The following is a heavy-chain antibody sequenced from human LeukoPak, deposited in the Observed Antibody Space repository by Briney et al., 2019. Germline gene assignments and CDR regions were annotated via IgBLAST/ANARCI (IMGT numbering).Heavy chain of an antibody. J-gene: IGHJ4*02. CDR1: GGSMSGHY. V-gene: IGHV4-59*11. Sequence: SETLSLTCNVSGGSMSGHYWSWIRLPPGKGLEWIGYIYSSGSFNYNPSLKSRVTISVDTSKNQFSLKLSSVTAADTAVYYCARAYSSSRHGYFDYWGQGTLVTVSS. CDR2: IYSSGSF. CDR3: ARAYSSSRHGYFDY. D-gene: IGHD6-13*01.